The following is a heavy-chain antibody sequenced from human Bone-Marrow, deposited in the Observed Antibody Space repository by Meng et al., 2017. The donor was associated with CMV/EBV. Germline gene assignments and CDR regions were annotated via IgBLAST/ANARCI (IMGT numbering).Heavy chain of an antibody. CDR3: ASLLRPEGPWYYYYYGMDV. CDR2: IYYSGST. Sequence: SETLSLTCTVSGGSVSSGSYYWSWIRQPPGKGLEWIGYIYYSGSTNYNPSLKSRVTISVDTSKNQFSLKLSSVTAADTAVYYCASLLRPEGPWYYYYYGMDVWGQGTTVTVSS. D-gene: IGHD3-3*01. CDR1: GGSVSSGSYY. J-gene: IGHJ6*02. V-gene: IGHV4-61*01.